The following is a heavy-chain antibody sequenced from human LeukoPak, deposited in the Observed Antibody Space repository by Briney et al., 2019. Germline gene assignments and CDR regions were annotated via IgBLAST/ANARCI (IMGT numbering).Heavy chain of an antibody. Sequence: PGGSLRLSCAASGFTFSSYAMHWVRQAPGKGLEWVAVISYDGSNKYYADSVKGRFTISRDNSKNTLYLQMNSLRAEDTAVYYCARAYVDCSGGSCYWDYYYYGMDVWGQGTTVTVSS. D-gene: IGHD2-15*01. CDR2: ISYDGSNK. V-gene: IGHV3-30-3*01. CDR1: GFTFSSYA. CDR3: ARAYVDCSGGSCYWDYYYYGMDV. J-gene: IGHJ6*02.